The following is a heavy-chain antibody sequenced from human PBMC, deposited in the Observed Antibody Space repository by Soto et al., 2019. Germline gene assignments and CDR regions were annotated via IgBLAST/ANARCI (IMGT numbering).Heavy chain of an antibody. J-gene: IGHJ4*02. CDR2: IYWNSNRI. V-gene: IGHV3-9*01. CDR1: GFTLDDYA. Sequence: EVQLVESGGGLVQPGTSLRLSCAASGFTLDDYAMHWVRQAPGKGLEWVSGIYWNSNRIDYADSVKGRFTISRDNAKKSLYLQMNGLRAEDTALYYCTKDISPGELDYWGQGTLVIVSS. D-gene: IGHD3-10*01. CDR3: TKDISPGELDY.